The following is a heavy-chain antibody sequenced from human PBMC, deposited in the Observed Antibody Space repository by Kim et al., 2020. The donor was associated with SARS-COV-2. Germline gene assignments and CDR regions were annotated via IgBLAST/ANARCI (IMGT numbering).Heavy chain of an antibody. CDR2: IYYSGST. CDR1: GGSISSGGYY. V-gene: IGHV4-31*03. D-gene: IGHD3-22*01. J-gene: IGHJ4*02. CDR3: ARGQGLITMIVVVVGAFDY. Sequence: SETLSLTCIVSGGSISSGGYYWSWIRQHPGKGLEWIGYIYYSGSTYYNPSLKSRGTISVDTSKNQFSLKLSSVTAADTAVYYCARGQGLITMIVVVVGAFDYWGQGTLVTVSS.